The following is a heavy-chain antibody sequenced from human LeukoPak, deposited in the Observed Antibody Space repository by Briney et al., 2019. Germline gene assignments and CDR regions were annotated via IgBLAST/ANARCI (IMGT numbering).Heavy chain of an antibody. V-gene: IGHV1-18*01. CDR3: ARFFPIAAAGTWYYGVDV. J-gene: IGHJ6*02. Sequence: ASVKVSCRASGYTFNSYGFSWVRQAPGQGLEWMGWISAYNGNTNYAQNLQGRVTMTADTSTSTAYMELRGLRSDDTAVYYCARFFPIAAAGTWYYGVDVWGQGTTVTVSS. D-gene: IGHD6-13*01. CDR2: ISAYNGNT. CDR1: GYTFNSYG.